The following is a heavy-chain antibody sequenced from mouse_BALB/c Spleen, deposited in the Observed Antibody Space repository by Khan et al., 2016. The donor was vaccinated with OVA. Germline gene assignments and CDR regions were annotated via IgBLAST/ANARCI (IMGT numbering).Heavy chain of an antibody. V-gene: IGHV3-8*02. Sequence: EVQLQESRPSLVKPSQTLSLTCSVTGDSITNGYSNWIRKFPGNELEYMGYISYSGTTYYNPSLKSRISITRDTSKNQYHLQLNSVTTEDTATYYCARGNFPFIYWGQGTLVTVSA. CDR3: ARGNFPFIY. CDR1: GDSITNGY. D-gene: IGHD1-1*01. J-gene: IGHJ3*01. CDR2: ISYSGTT.